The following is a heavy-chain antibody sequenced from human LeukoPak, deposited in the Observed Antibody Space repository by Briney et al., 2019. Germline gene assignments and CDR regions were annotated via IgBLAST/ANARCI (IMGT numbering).Heavy chain of an antibody. CDR3: ARDQRYDYVWGSYRSEKYYFDY. Sequence: GGSLRLSCAASGFTVSSNYMSWVRQAPGKGLEWVSVIYSGGSTYYADSVKGRFTISRDNSKNTLYLQMNSLRAEDTAVYYCARDQRYDYVWGSYRSEKYYFDYWGQGTLVTVSS. V-gene: IGHV3-53*01. J-gene: IGHJ4*02. D-gene: IGHD3-16*02. CDR1: GFTVSSNY. CDR2: IYSGGST.